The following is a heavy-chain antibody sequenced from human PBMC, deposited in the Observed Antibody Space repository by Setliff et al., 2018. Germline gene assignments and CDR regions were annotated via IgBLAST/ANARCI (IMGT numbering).Heavy chain of an antibody. V-gene: IGHV4-39*01. D-gene: IGHD1-1*01. J-gene: IGHJ4*02. Sequence: SETLSLTCTVSGASLSSGTYYWGWIRQPPGKGLEWIGRIYYRGDTYYNASLKGRLTISVDTAQNQFSLRLTSVTAADMAVYYCARTGTYRYFDYWGQGALVTVSS. CDR1: GASLSSGTYY. CDR2: IYYRGDT. CDR3: ARTGTYRYFDY.